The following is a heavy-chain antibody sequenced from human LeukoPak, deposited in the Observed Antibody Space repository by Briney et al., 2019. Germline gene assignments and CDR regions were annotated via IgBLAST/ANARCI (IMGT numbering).Heavy chain of an antibody. D-gene: IGHD2-2*01. J-gene: IGHJ4*02. CDR2: IYFSGST. V-gene: IGHV4-39*07. CDR3: ARDSCSSTSCRKKFDN. Sequence: KASETLSLTCTVSGDSISSANYYWGWVRQPPGKGLEWIGSIYFSGSTYYNPSLKSRVTISVETSKVQSSLKLSSVTAADTAVYYCARDSCSSTSCRKKFDNWGQGTLVTVSS. CDR1: GDSISSANYY.